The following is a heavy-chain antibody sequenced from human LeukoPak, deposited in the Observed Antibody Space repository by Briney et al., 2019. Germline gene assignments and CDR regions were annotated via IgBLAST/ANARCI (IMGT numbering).Heavy chain of an antibody. D-gene: IGHD5-12*01. CDR2: INHSGST. CDR1: GGSFSGYY. V-gene: IGHV4-34*01. CDR3: ARGRVATYETQDWYFDL. Sequence: SETLSLTCAVYGGSFSGYYWSWIRQPPGKGLEWIGEINHSGSTNYNPSLKRRVTISVDTSKNQFSLRLSSVTAADTAEYYCARGRVATYETQDWYFDLWGRGTLVTVSS. J-gene: IGHJ2*01.